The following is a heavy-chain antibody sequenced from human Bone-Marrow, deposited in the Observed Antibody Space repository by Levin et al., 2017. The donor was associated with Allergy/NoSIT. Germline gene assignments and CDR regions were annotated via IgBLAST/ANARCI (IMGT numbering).Heavy chain of an antibody. V-gene: IGHV4-4*07. CDR2: IYTSGST. CDR3: ARDGDYDFYDYYGMDV. D-gene: IGHD4-17*01. J-gene: IGHJ6*02. CDR1: GGSISSYY. Sequence: PSETLSLTCTVSGGSISSYYWSWIRQPAGKGLEWIGRIYTSGSTNYNPSLKSRVTMSVDTSKNQFSLKLSSVTAADTAVYYCARDGDYDFYDYYGMDVWGQGTTVTVSS.